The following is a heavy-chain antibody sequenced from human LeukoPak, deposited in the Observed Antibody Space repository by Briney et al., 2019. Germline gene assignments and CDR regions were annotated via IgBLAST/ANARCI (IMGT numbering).Heavy chain of an antibody. CDR3: ARETTHDAFDI. CDR1: GYTFTSYA. V-gene: IGHV1-3*01. J-gene: IGHJ3*02. D-gene: IGHD4-11*01. Sequence: VASVKVSCKASGYTFTSYAMHWVRQAPGHRLEWMGWINAGNGNTKYSQKFQGRVTITRDTSASTAYMELSSLRSEDTAMYYCARETTHDAFDIWGQGTMVTVSS. CDR2: INAGNGNT.